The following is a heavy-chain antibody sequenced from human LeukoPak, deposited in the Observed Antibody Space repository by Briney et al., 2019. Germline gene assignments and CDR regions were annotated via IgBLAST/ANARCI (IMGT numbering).Heavy chain of an antibody. V-gene: IGHV4-59*01. D-gene: IGHD2-15*01. CDR1: GFTFSDYY. Sequence: PGGSLRLSCAASGFTFSDYYMSWIRQPPGKGLEWIGDVYFSGDTKCNPSLQSRVTISLDTSQNQFSLRLRSVTAADTAVYYCARDPSHHSGTFDIWGQGTMVTVSS. CDR3: ARDPSHHSGTFDI. J-gene: IGHJ3*02. CDR2: VYFSGDT.